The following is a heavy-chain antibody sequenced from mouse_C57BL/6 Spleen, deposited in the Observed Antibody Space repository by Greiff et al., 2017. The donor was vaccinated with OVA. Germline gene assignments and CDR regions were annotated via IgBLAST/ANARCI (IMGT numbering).Heavy chain of an antibody. J-gene: IGHJ2*01. V-gene: IGHV5-17*01. Sequence: EVMLVESGGGLVKPGGSLKLSCAASGFTFSDYGMHWVRQAPEKGLEWVAYISSGSSTIYSADTVKGRFAIVRDNAKNTLFLQMTSLRSEDTAMYYCARRANWDEFDYWGQGTTLTVSS. CDR2: ISSGSSTI. CDR3: ARRANWDEFDY. CDR1: GFTFSDYG. D-gene: IGHD4-1*01.